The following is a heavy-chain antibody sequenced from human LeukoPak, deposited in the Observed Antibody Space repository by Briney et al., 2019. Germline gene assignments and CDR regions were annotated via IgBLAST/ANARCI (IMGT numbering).Heavy chain of an antibody. D-gene: IGHD6-19*01. CDR2: LYYSRRT. CDR3: ARTLSESYYYYGTDV. J-gene: IGHJ6*02. CDR1: GGSISSYY. Sequence: SETLSLTCTVSGGSISSYYWSWIRQPPGKGLEWIGYLYYSRRTNYNPSLKSRVTISVDTSKNQFSLKLSSVTAADTAVYYCARTLSESYYYYGTDVWGQGTTVTVSS. V-gene: IGHV4-59*01.